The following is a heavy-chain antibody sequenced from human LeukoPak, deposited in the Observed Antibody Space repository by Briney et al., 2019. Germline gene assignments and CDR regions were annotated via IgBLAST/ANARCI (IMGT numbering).Heavy chain of an antibody. CDR1: GGSLNNDY. D-gene: IGHD3-10*01. J-gene: IGHJ5*02. CDR3: ARDRSREGTYGSGSYFPGWFDP. Sequence: PSETLSLTCTVSGGSLNNDYFTWIRQPAGKGLEWIGRIHFGGTTNYNPSFESRLTLSIDTSKKEISLRLTSVTAADTALYYCARDRSREGTYGSGSYFPGWFDPWGQGTLVTVSS. V-gene: IGHV4-4*07. CDR2: IHFGGTT.